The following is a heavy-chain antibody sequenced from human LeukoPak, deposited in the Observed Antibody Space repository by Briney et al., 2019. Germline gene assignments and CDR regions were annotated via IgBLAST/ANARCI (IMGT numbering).Heavy chain of an antibody. CDR3: AREESIAAREVFDY. J-gene: IGHJ4*02. D-gene: IGHD6-6*01. CDR2: ISSSSSYK. Sequence: GGSLRLSCAASGFTFSSYSMNWVRQAPGKALEWFSSISSSSSYKYYADSVKGRITISRDNAKNSLYLQMNSLRAEDTAVYYCAREESIAAREVFDYWGQGTLVTVSS. CDR1: GFTFSSYS. V-gene: IGHV3-21*01.